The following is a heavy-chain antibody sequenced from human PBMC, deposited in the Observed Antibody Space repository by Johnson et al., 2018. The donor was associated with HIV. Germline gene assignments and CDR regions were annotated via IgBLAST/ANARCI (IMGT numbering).Heavy chain of an antibody. CDR3: ARNQWIELWRDAFDI. D-gene: IGHD5-18*01. V-gene: IGHV3-11*04. Sequence: VQLVESGGGLVKPGGSLRLSCAASEFTFSDYYMTWIRQAPGKGLEWLSYISSSGSSIYYADSVKGRFTISRDNAKNSLYLKRNSLRAEDTAVYYCARNQWIELWRDAFDIWGQGTMVTVSS. CDR2: ISSSGSSI. J-gene: IGHJ3*02. CDR1: EFTFSDYY.